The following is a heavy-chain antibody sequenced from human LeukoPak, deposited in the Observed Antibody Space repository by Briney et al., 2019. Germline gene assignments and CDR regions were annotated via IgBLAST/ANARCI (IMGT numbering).Heavy chain of an antibody. V-gene: IGHV3-7*01. CDR2: IKQAGSEK. CDR3: ARDHSYCSSTSCYVSYYYYYGMDV. CDR1: GFTFSSYW. D-gene: IGHD2-2*01. Sequence: PGGSLRLSCAASGFTFSSYWMSWVRQAPGKGLEWVANIKQAGSEKYYVDSVKGRFTISRDNAKNSLYLQMNSLRAEDTAVYYCARDHSYCSSTSCYVSYYYYYGMDVWGQGTTVTVSS. J-gene: IGHJ6*02.